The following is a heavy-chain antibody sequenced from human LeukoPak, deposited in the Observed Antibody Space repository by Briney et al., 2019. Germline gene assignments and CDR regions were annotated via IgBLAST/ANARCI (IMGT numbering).Heavy chain of an antibody. CDR2: MNPNSGNT. CDR3: ARATYDSSGYYYYFDY. Sequence: ASVKVSCKASGYTFTSYDINWVRQATGQGLEWMGWMNPNSGNTGYAQKFQGRVTITRNTSISTAYMELSSLRSEDTAVYYCARATYDSSGYYYYFDYWGQGTLVTVSS. D-gene: IGHD3-22*01. V-gene: IGHV1-8*03. CDR1: GYTFTSYD. J-gene: IGHJ4*02.